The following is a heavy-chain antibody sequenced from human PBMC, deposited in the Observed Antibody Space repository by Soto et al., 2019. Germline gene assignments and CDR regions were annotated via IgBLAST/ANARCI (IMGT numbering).Heavy chain of an antibody. CDR1: GESISSSSYY. CDR3: ARQRTTVVTQAYFDH. Sequence: SETLSLTCIVSGESISSSSYYWGWIRQPPGKGLEWIGSIYYSGRTYYNPSFKSRVTISIDTSMNQFSLKLSSVTATDTAVYYCARQRTTVVTQAYFDHWGQGALVTVSS. J-gene: IGHJ4*02. V-gene: IGHV4-39*01. CDR2: IYYSGRT. D-gene: IGHD2-21*02.